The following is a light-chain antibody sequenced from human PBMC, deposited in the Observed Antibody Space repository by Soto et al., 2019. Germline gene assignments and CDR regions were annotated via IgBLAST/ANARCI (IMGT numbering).Light chain of an antibody. CDR2: DAS. J-gene: IGKJ1*01. CDR3: KQYNIYSPGP. CDR1: QSISSW. Sequence: DIQMTQSPSTLSASVGDRVTITCRASQSISSWLAWYQQKPGKAPKLLIYDASSLESGVPSRFSGSGSGTDFPLTFSSLQPDDFPPYYGKQYNIYSPGPFAQGTRVDI. V-gene: IGKV1-5*01.